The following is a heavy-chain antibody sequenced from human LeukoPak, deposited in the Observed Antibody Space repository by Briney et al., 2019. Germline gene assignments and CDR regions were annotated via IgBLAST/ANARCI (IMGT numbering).Heavy chain of an antibody. D-gene: IGHD3-3*01. CDR1: GFTFSSYS. CDR2: ISSSSSTI. J-gene: IGHJ6*03. V-gene: IGHV3-48*01. Sequence: GGSLRLSCAASGFTFSSYSMNWVRQAPGKGLEWVSYISSSSSTIYYADSVKGRFTISRDNAKNSLYLQMNSLRAEDTAVYYCARDRYDFWSGYPYYYYYMDVWGKGTTVTVSS. CDR3: ARDRYDFWSGYPYYYYYMDV.